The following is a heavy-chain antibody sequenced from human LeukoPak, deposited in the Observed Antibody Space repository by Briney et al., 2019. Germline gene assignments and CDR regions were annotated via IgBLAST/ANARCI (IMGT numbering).Heavy chain of an antibody. CDR3: ARGEVGARLGY. CDR2: IYYSGST. J-gene: IGHJ4*02. CDR1: GGSISSYY. D-gene: IGHD1-26*01. Sequence: SETLSLTCTVSGGSISSYYWSWIRQPPGKGLEWIGYIYYSGSTNYNPSLKSRVTISVDTSKNQFSLKLSSVTAADTAVYYCARGEVGARLGYWGQGTLVTVSS. V-gene: IGHV4-59*12.